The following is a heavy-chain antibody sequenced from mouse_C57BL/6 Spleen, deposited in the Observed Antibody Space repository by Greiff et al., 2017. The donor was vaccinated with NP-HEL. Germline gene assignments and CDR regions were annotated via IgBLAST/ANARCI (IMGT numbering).Heavy chain of an antibody. Sequence: EVKLMESGGGLVKPGGSLKLSCAASGFTFSSYAMSWVRQTPEKRLEWVATISDGGSYTYYPDNVKGRFTISRDNAKNNLYLQMSHLKSEDTAMYYCARERPMIYFDYWGQGTTLTVSS. D-gene: IGHD2-3*01. V-gene: IGHV5-4*01. CDR2: ISDGGSYT. J-gene: IGHJ2*01. CDR3: ARERPMIYFDY. CDR1: GFTFSSYA.